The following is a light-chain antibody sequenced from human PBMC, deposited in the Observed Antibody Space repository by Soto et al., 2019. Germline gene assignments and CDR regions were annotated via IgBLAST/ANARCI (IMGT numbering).Light chain of an antibody. Sequence: EIVLTQSPATQSLSPGERATLSCTASQSVNSYLAWYQHRPGQAPRLLIYDTFNRATGVPARFSGSGSGTDFTLTISSLEPEDFAVYYCQHRTSRYTFGQGTKVETK. CDR2: DTF. V-gene: IGKV3-11*01. CDR3: QHRTSRYT. CDR1: QSVNSY. J-gene: IGKJ2*01.